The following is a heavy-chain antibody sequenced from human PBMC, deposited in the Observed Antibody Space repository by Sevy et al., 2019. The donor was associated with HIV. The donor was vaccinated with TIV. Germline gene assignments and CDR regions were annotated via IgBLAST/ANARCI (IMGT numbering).Heavy chain of an antibody. CDR3: ASFTFGGLIAFDY. CDR1: GFTFSSYW. V-gene: IGHV3-74*01. D-gene: IGHD3-16*02. J-gene: IGHJ4*02. CDR2: INSDGSST. Sequence: GGSLRLSCAASGFTFSSYWMHWVRQAPGKGLVWVSRINSDGSSTSYADSVKGRFTISRDNAKNTLYLQMNSLRAEDTAVYYCASFTFGGLIAFDYWGQGTLVTVSS.